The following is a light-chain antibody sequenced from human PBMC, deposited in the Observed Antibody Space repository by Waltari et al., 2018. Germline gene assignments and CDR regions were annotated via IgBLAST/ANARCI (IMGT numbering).Light chain of an antibody. J-gene: IGLJ2*01. CDR2: GNR. V-gene: IGLV1-40*01. Sequence: QSVLTQPPSVSGAPGQRVIISCTGSSSNIGAGYDVHWYQQFPGIAPKLLIYGNRNRPSGVPDRFPGSKSGTSASLVISGLQAEDEADYYCQFYDNTLSGSHVVFGGGTKLTVL. CDR1: SSNIGAGYD. CDR3: QFYDNTLSGSHVV.